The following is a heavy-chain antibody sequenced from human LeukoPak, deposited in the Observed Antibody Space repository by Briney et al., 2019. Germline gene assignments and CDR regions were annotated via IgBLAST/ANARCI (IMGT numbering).Heavy chain of an antibody. D-gene: IGHD3-22*01. J-gene: IGHJ3*02. CDR2: ISAYNGNT. CDR3: CYDSSGYYRPDGAFDI. CDR1: GYTFTGYY. Sequence: ASVKVSCKASGYTFTGYYMHWVRQAPGQGLEWMGWISAYNGNTNYAQKLQGRVTMTTDTSTSTAYTELRSLRSDDTAVYYCCYDSSGYYRPDGAFDIWGQGTMVTVSS. V-gene: IGHV1-18*04.